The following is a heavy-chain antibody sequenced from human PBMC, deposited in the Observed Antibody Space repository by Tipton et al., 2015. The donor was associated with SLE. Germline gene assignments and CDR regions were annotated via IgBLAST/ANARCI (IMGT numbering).Heavy chain of an antibody. CDR2: IYSGSTT. CDR3: ATGPGDSTGDWGVYFDY. D-gene: IGHD3-10*01. V-gene: IGHV3-53*01. Sequence: SLRLSCAASGFTVSSNYMSWVRQAPGKGLEWVSVIYSGSTTYYADSVKGRFTISRDNSKNTLYLQMNSLRAEDTAVYYCATGPGDSTGDWGVYFDYWGQGTLVTVSS. CDR1: GFTVSSNY. J-gene: IGHJ4*02.